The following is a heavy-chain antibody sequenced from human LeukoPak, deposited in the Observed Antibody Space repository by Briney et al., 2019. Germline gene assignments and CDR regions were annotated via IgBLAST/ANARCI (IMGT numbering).Heavy chain of an antibody. Sequence: ASVKVSCKASGYTFTGYYMHWVRQAPGQGLEWMGIINPSGGSTSYAQKFQGRVTMTRDMSTSTVYMELSSLRSEDTAVYYCARDFVGPGAAFDVWGQGTMVTVS. CDR2: INPSGGST. CDR1: GYTFTGYY. V-gene: IGHV1-46*01. CDR3: ARDFVGPGAAFDV. J-gene: IGHJ3*01. D-gene: IGHD1-26*01.